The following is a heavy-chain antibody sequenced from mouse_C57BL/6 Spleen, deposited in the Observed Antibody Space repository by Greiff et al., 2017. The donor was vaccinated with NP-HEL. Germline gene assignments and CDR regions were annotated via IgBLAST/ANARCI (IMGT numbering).Heavy chain of an antibody. D-gene: IGHD3-2*02. CDR3: AREGASSGYVDY. J-gene: IGHJ2*01. V-gene: IGHV1-81*01. CDR2: IYPRSGNT. Sequence: VQLQQSGAELARPGASVKLSCKASGYTFTSYGISWVKQRTGQGLEWIGEIYPRSGNTYYNEKFKGKATLTAYKSSSTAYMELRSLTSEDSAVYFCAREGASSGYVDYWGQGTTLTVSS. CDR1: GYTFTSYG.